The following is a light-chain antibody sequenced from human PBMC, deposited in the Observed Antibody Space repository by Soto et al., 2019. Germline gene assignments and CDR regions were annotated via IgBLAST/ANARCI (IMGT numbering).Light chain of an antibody. J-gene: IGKJ5*01. CDR2: DAS. CDR1: QTVRNNY. CDR3: QQRSNWPPIT. V-gene: IGKV3D-20*02. Sequence: EFVLTQSPGTLSLSQRERATHSYRVIQTVRNNYLAWYPQKPGQAPRLLIYDASSRATGIPDRFSGGGSGTDFPLTICRLEPEDFAVYYCQQRSNWPPITLRQGTRVEIK.